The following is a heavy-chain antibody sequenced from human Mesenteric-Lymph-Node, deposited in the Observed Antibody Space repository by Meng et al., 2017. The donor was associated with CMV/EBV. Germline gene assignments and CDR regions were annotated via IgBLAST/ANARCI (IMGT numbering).Heavy chain of an antibody. D-gene: IGHD6-13*01. CDR2: ISGGGGAT. J-gene: IGHJ2*01. CDR1: GFSFHGYG. CDR3: AKTGSSWPWYFDL. V-gene: IGHV3-23*01. Sequence: GGSLRLSCAASGFSFHGYGMTWVRQAPGKGLEWVSGISGGGGATYSADSVKGRFTISRDNSKNTLYLQINSLRAEDTAVYFCAKTGSSWPWYFDLWGRGTLVTVSS.